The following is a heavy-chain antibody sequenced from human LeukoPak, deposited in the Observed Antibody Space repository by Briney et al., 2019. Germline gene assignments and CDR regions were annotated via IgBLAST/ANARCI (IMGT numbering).Heavy chain of an antibody. CDR1: GFTFSSYS. CDR3: ARDRSSGPDY. J-gene: IGHJ4*02. V-gene: IGHV3-21*01. CDR2: ISSSSSYI. D-gene: IGHD6-19*01. Sequence: GGSLGLSCAASGFTFSSYSMNWVRQAPGKGLEWVSSISSSSSYIYYADSVKGRFTISRDNAKNSLYLQMNSLRAEDTAVYYCARDRSSGPDYWGQGTLVIVSS.